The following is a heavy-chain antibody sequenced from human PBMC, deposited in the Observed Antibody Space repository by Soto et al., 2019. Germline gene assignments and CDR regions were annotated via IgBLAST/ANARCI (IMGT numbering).Heavy chain of an antibody. Sequence: QVQLVESGGGVVQPGRSLRLSCAASGFTFSSYGMHWVRQAPGKGLEWVAVIWYVGSNKYYADSVKGRFTISRDNSKNTLYLQMNSLRAEDTAVYYCARAVVAAAGTGDYWGQGTLVTVSS. D-gene: IGHD6-13*01. CDR2: IWYVGSNK. CDR3: ARAVVAAAGTGDY. V-gene: IGHV3-33*01. J-gene: IGHJ4*02. CDR1: GFTFSSYG.